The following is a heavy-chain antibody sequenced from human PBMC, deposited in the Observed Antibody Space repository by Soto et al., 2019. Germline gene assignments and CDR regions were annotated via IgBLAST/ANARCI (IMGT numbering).Heavy chain of an antibody. D-gene: IGHD3-16*01. J-gene: IGHJ4*02. CDR3: AHTWGLPFDY. Sequence: QITLKESGPTLVKPTQTLTLTCTYSGFSLRTTGVDVGWIRQPPEKALEWLGIIYWDDDKRYSPSLKSRLTLTSDISKSQVVLTMTNMGPVDTATYFCAHTWGLPFDYWGPGNLVIVSS. CDR2: IYWDDDK. CDR1: GFSLRTTGVD. V-gene: IGHV2-5*02.